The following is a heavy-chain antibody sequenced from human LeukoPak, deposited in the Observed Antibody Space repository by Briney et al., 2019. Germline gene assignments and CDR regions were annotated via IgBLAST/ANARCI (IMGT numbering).Heavy chain of an antibody. CDR1: GGSISSSSYY. Sequence: PSETLSLTCTVSGGSISSSSYYWGWIRQPPGKGLEWIGSIYYSGSIYYNPSLQSRVTMSVDTSKNEFSLKMSSVTAADTAVYYCTRDSGTTGEVKFDPWGQGTLVAVSS. J-gene: IGHJ5*02. D-gene: IGHD3-10*01. CDR3: TRDSGTTGEVKFDP. V-gene: IGHV4-39*07. CDR2: IYYSGSI.